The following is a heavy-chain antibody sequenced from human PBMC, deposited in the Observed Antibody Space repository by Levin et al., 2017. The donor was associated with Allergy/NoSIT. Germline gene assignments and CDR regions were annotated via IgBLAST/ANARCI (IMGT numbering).Heavy chain of an antibody. CDR3: ARHQTYCSSVSCYERAAFDI. J-gene: IGHJ3*02. V-gene: IGHV5-10-1*01. CDR1: GYSFTSYW. Sequence: GESLKISCKGSGYSFTSYWISWVRQMPGKGLEWMGRIDPSDSYTYYSPSFQGHVTISPDKSISAAYLQWSSLKASDTAMYYCARHQTYCSSVSCYERAAFDIWGQGTMVTVSS. D-gene: IGHD2-2*01. CDR2: IDPSDSYT.